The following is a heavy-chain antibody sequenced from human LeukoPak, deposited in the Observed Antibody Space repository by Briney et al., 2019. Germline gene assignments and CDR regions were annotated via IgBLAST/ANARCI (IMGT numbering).Heavy chain of an antibody. CDR3: ARRTTEDYFDN. CDR2: IYYSGST. CDR1: GGSISSSSYY. J-gene: IGHJ4*02. D-gene: IGHD4-4*01. Sequence: EASETLSLTCTVSGGSISSSSYYWGWIRQPPGKGLEWLGSIYYSGSTYYNASLKSRVTISVDTSKNQFSLTLSSVTAADTAVYYCARRTTEDYFDNWGQGTLVTVSS. V-gene: IGHV4-39*01.